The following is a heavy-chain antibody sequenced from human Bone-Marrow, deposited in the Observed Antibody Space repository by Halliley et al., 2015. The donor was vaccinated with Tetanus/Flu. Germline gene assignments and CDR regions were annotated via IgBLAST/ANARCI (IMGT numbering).Heavy chain of an antibody. Sequence: SLRLSCSTSGFIFTFHAMSWVRQAPGEGLEWVSAISGSGGDTYYADSVKGRFTISRDNSKSTLYLQINSLRVEDTAVYHCARGGGRYYSPYDWGQGTLVTVSS. V-gene: IGHV3-23*01. CDR3: ARGGGRYYSPYD. CDR2: ISGSGGDT. J-gene: IGHJ4*02. D-gene: IGHD3-10*01. CDR1: GFIFTFHA.